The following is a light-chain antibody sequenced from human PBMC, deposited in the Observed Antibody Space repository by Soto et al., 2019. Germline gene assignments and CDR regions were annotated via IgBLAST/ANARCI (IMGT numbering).Light chain of an antibody. Sequence: MTQSPATLTVSPGERDTLSGRGNQGIGYTLAWYQHKPGQTPRLLIYDTSTXATGVPARFSGSRSGPEFTLTINSLQPEDFAIYYCQPFNNCQLTFVGGTKVDIK. J-gene: IGKJ4*01. CDR3: QPFNNCQLT. CDR2: DTS. CDR1: QGIGYT. V-gene: IGKV3-15*01.